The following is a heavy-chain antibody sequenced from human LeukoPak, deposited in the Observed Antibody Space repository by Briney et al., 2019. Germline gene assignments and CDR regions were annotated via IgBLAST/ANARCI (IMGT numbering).Heavy chain of an antibody. Sequence: GGSLRLSCAAPGFTVSSNYMSWVRQAPEKGLEWVSIIYDSGTTYYADSVKGRFTISRDSSKNTLYLQMNSLRAEDTAVYYCAKDEMIYYFDYWGQGTLVTVSS. V-gene: IGHV3-53*01. CDR3: AKDEMIYYFDY. CDR2: IYDSGTT. D-gene: IGHD5-24*01. J-gene: IGHJ4*02. CDR1: GFTVSSNY.